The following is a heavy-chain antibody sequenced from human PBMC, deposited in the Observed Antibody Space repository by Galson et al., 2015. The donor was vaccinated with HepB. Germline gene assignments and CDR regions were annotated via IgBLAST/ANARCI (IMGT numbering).Heavy chain of an antibody. V-gene: IGHV3-7*03. J-gene: IGHJ6*02. CDR1: GFIFGDSW. CDR2: INQDGSER. CDR3: ARGHYGMDA. Sequence: SLRLSCAGSGFIFGDSWMSWVRQSPEKGLEWVANINQDGSERNCLDSVKGRFTISRDNAKTSVYLQMNSLRAEDTAVYYCARGHYGMDAWGQGTTVTVSS.